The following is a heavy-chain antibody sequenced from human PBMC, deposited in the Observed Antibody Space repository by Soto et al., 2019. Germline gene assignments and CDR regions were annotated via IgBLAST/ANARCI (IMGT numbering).Heavy chain of an antibody. V-gene: IGHV2-5*02. J-gene: IGHJ4*02. D-gene: IGHD1-26*01. CDR2: IYWDDRK. CDR1: GFSLTTDRVG. Sequence: QITLKESGPTLVKPTQTLTLTCTFSGFSLTTDRVGVGWIRQPPGEALEWLAVIYWDDRKTYRPSLESRLTITKDTSKAQVALTMTNIDSLATATYYCAHAYGGRSLYWGQGTLVTVSS. CDR3: AHAYGGRSLY.